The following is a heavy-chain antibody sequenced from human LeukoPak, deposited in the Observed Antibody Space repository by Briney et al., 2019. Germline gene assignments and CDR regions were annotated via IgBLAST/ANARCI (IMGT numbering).Heavy chain of an antibody. V-gene: IGHV3-33*01. D-gene: IGHD1-26*01. Sequence: GGSLRLSCAESGFTFSSYGMHWVRQAPGKGLEWVAVIWYDGSNKYYADSVKGRFTISRDNSKNTLYLQMNSLRAEDTAVYYCARAPVGALYYFDYWGQGTLVTVSS. CDR2: IWYDGSNK. J-gene: IGHJ4*02. CDR1: GFTFSSYG. CDR3: ARAPVGALYYFDY.